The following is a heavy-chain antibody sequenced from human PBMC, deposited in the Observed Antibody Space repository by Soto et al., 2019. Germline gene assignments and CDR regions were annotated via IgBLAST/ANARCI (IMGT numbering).Heavy chain of an antibody. D-gene: IGHD6-6*01. V-gene: IGHV1-24*01. CDR1: GYTLTELS. Sequence: ASDKVSCKVSGYTLTELSMHWVRQAPGKGLEWMGGFDPEDGETIYAQKFQGRVTMTEDTSTDTAYMELSSLRSEDTAVYYCATDRPDRARYSSSDYYYYYGMDLWGQGTTVTVSS. CDR3: ATDRPDRARYSSSDYYYYYGMDL. J-gene: IGHJ6*02. CDR2: FDPEDGET.